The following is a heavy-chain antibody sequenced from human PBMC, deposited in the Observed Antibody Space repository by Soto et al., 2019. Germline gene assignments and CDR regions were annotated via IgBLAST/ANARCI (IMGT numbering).Heavy chain of an antibody. J-gene: IGHJ6*02. Sequence: KSSETLSLTCTVSGGSISSYYWSWIRQPAGKGLEWIGRIYTSGSTNYNPSLKSRVTMSVDTSKNQFSLKLSSVTAADTAVYYCARSYDFWSGSPDLVGMDVWGQGTTVTVSS. CDR1: GGSISSYY. CDR2: IYTSGST. V-gene: IGHV4-4*07. CDR3: ARSYDFWSGSPDLVGMDV. D-gene: IGHD3-3*01.